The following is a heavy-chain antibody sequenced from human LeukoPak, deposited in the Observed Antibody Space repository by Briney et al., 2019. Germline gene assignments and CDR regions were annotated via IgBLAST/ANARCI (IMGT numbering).Heavy chain of an antibody. V-gene: IGHV3-21*01. J-gene: IGHJ4*02. CDR2: ISSSSYI. Sequence: GGSLRLSCAASGFTFSSYSMNWVRQAPGMGLEWVSSISSSSYIYYADSVKGRFTISRDNAKNSLYLQMNSLRAEDTAVYYCARDIAVAGRNFDYWGQGTLVTVSS. D-gene: IGHD6-19*01. CDR1: GFTFSSYS. CDR3: ARDIAVAGRNFDY.